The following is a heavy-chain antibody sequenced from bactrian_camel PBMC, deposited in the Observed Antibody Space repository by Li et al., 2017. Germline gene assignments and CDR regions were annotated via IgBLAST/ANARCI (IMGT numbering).Heavy chain of an antibody. CDR2: ISSSGGST. V-gene: IGHV3S40*01. Sequence: DVQLVESGGGSVQAGGSLRLSCVASGFTFSSALMKWVRRAPGKGLEWVSLISSSGGSTLYADSVKGRFTISSDNAKNTVSLQMNSLKPEDTAVYYCQSFSKDTGPHQGTQVTVS. CDR1: GFTFSSAL. J-gene: IGHJ4*01. D-gene: IGHD7*01.